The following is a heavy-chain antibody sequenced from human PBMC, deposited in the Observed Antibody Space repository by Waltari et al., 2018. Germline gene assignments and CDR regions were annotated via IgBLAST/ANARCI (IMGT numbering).Heavy chain of an antibody. CDR2: INRSGRD. Sequence: QLQLRESGPGLVKPSGTLSLTCAVSGDPMGSRDWWSWVRQPPGKGLEWIGQINRSGRDNYNPSLESRAAVSIETSNNQLSLKVASATDADTAVYYCARDRGRGLYLDSWGQGTLVTVSP. CDR1: GDPMGSRDW. J-gene: IGHJ4*02. V-gene: IGHV4-4*02. CDR3: ARDRGRGLYLDS. D-gene: IGHD2-15*01.